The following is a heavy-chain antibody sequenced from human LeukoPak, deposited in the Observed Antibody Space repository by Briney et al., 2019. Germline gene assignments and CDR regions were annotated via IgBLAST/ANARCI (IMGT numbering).Heavy chain of an antibody. CDR3: AREVVTALVWFDP. J-gene: IGHJ5*02. D-gene: IGHD4-23*01. CDR1: GFTFGSYS. Sequence: PGGSLRLSCAAFGFTFGSYSMNWVRQAPGKGLEWVSSISSSSSYIYYADSVKGRFTISRDNAKNSLYLQMNSLRAEDTAVYYCAREVVTALVWFDPWGQGTLVTVSS. CDR2: ISSSSSYI. V-gene: IGHV3-21*01.